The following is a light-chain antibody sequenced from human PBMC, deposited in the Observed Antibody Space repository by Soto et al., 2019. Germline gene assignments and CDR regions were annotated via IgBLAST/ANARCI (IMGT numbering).Light chain of an antibody. CDR1: SSDVGNYNY. CDR2: DVS. J-gene: IGLJ1*01. V-gene: IGLV2-14*03. Sequence: QSALTQPASVSGSPGQSITISCTGTSSDVGNYNYVSWYQHHPGKVPKLMIYDVSNRPSGVSNRFSGSKSGNTASLTISGLQAEDEADYYCSSYTSNSSLVFGTGTKLTVL. CDR3: SSYTSNSSLV.